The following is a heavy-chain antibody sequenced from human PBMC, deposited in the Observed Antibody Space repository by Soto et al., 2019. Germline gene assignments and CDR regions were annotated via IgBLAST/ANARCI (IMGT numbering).Heavy chain of an antibody. CDR3: ARLGVRYCTNGVCPGWFDP. V-gene: IGHV4-39*01. D-gene: IGHD2-8*01. CDR2: IYYSGST. Sequence: SETLSLTCTVSGGSISSSSYYWGWIRQPPGKGLEWIGSIYYSGSTYYNPSLKSRVTISVDTSKNQFSLKLSSVTAADTAAYYCARLGVRYCTNGVCPGWFDPWGQGTLVTVSS. J-gene: IGHJ5*02. CDR1: GGSISSSSYY.